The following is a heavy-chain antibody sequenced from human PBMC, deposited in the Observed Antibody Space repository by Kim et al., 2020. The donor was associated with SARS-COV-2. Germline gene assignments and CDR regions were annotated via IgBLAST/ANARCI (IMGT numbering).Heavy chain of an antibody. CDR2: VTRGGTT. J-gene: IGHJ4*02. V-gene: IGHV3-23*01. CDR1: GFTLNNYA. Sequence: GGSLRLSCAASGFTLNNYAMTWVRQAPGKGLEWVSSVTRGGTTYYADSVKGRFTISRDISKNTLFLQMNSLRAEDTAVYYCANPGPGLALADFEFWGQGTLVTVSS. D-gene: IGHD6-19*01. CDR3: ANPGPGLALADFEF.